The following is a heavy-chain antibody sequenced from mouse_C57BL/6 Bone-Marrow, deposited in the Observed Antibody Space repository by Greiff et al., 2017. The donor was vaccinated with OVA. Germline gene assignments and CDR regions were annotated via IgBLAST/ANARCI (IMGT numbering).Heavy chain of an antibody. Sequence: EVQLKESGPVLVKPGASVKMSCKASGYTFTDYYMNWVKQSHGKSLEWIGVINPYNGGTSYNQKFKGKATLTVDKSSSTAYMELNSLTSEDSAVYYCARGGQLRPLYAMDYWGQGTSVTVSS. CDR3: ARGGQLRPLYAMDY. CDR2: INPYNGGT. D-gene: IGHD3-2*02. J-gene: IGHJ4*01. CDR1: GYTFTDYY. V-gene: IGHV1-19*01.